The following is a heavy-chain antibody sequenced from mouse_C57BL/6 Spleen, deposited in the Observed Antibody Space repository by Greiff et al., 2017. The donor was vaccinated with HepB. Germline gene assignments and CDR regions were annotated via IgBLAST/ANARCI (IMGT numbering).Heavy chain of an antibody. V-gene: IGHV1-22*01. CDR1: GYTFTDYN. J-gene: IGHJ3*01. D-gene: IGHD1-1*01. CDR2: INPNNGGT. CDR3: ARMDYYGSGAWFAY. Sequence: EVHLVESGPELVKPGASVKMSCKASGYTFTDYNMHWVKQSHGKSLEWIGYINPNNGGTSYNQKFKGKATLTVNKSSSTAYMELRSLTSEDSAVYYCARMDYYGSGAWFAYWGQGTLVTVSA.